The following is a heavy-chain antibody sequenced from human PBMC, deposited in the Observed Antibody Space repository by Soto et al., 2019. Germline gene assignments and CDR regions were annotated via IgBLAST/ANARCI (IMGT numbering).Heavy chain of an antibody. V-gene: IGHV4-30-4*01. J-gene: IGHJ6*02. CDR1: GGSISSGDYY. Sequence: SETLSLTCTVSGGSISSGDYYWSWIRQPPGKGLEWIGYIYYSGSTYYNPSLKSRVTISVDTSKNQFSLKLSSATAADTAVYYCARGPSPAGHCSSTSCSHTPGYYYYGMDVWGQGTTVTVSS. CDR2: IYYSGST. CDR3: ARGPSPAGHCSSTSCSHTPGYYYYGMDV. D-gene: IGHD2-2*01.